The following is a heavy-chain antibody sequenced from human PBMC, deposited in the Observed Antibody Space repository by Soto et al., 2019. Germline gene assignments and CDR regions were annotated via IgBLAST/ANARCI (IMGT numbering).Heavy chain of an antibody. Sequence: ASVKVSCKASGGTFSSYTISWVRQAPGQGLEWMGRIIPILGIANYAQKFQGRVTITADKSTSTAYMELSSLRSEDTAVYYCARDHAPDSSGYYLTDYYYGMDVWGQGTTVTVSS. CDR1: GGTFSSYT. CDR2: IIPILGIA. J-gene: IGHJ6*02. D-gene: IGHD3-22*01. V-gene: IGHV1-69*04. CDR3: ARDHAPDSSGYYLTDYYYGMDV.